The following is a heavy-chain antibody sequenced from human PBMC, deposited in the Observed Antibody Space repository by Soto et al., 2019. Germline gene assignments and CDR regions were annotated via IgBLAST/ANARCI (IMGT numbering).Heavy chain of an antibody. V-gene: IGHV1-69*13. CDR3: ARMWQPWNGMDV. Sequence: SVKVSFKASGGTFSSYAISWVRQAPGQGLEWMGGIIPIFGTANYAQKFQGRVTITADESTSTAYMELSSRRSEDTAVYYCARMWQPWNGMDVWGQGTTVTVSS. J-gene: IGHJ6*02. CDR1: GGTFSSYA. D-gene: IGHD2-21*01. CDR2: IIPIFGTA.